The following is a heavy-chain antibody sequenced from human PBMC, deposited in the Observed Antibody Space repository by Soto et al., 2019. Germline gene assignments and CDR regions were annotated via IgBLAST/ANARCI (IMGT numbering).Heavy chain of an antibody. CDR2: ISAYNGDT. Sequence: QAQLVQSGAEVKKPGASVKVSCRASGYTFSSYGYAWVRQAPGQGLEWMGWISAYNGDTNYAQKFQDRVTLTTDTSTTTAYMELSNLGSDDTAVYYCARSGAYCTSITCLFDSFWGLGTLVTVSS. D-gene: IGHD2-8*01. J-gene: IGHJ4*02. CDR3: ARSGAYCTSITCLFDSF. V-gene: IGHV1-18*01. CDR1: GYTFSSYG.